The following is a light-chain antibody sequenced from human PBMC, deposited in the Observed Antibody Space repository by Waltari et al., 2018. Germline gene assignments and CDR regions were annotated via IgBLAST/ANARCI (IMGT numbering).Light chain of an antibody. CDR1: SSNIGSHT. V-gene: IGLV1-44*01. Sequence: QSVLTQPPSASGTPGQGVTISCSGSSSNIGSHTVTWYHQLPGTAPKLLIYPNNERPSGVPDRFSGSRSGTSGSRAISGLQSEDEADYYCSTWDDSLNGVMFGGGTKLTVL. J-gene: IGLJ3*02. CDR2: PNN. CDR3: STWDDSLNGVM.